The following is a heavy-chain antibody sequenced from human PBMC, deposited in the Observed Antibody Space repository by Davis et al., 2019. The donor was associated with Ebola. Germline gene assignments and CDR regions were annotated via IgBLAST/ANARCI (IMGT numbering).Heavy chain of an antibody. CDR1: GGTFSTYA. Sequence: AASVKVSCKASGGTFSTYAIDWVRQAPGQGLEWMGRIIPMLGIPNYAQRFQGRVTITADKSTSTAYMELSSLRSDDTAMYYCARDLGTAMATEWGQGTLVTVSS. CDR2: IIPMLGIP. CDR3: ARDLGTAMATE. V-gene: IGHV1-69*04. J-gene: IGHJ4*02. D-gene: IGHD5-18*01.